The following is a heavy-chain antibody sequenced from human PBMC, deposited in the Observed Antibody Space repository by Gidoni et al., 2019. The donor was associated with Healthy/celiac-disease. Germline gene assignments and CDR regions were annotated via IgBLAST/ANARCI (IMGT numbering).Heavy chain of an antibody. J-gene: IGHJ4*02. CDR3: AKDGGITIFGVVMYYFDY. CDR2: IRGSGGST. V-gene: IGHV3-23*04. Sequence: EVQLVESGGGLVQPGGSLRLSCAASGFTFSSYAMSWVRQAPGKGLEWVSAIRGSGGSTYYADSVKGRFTISRDNSKNTLYLQMNSLRAEDTAVYYCAKDGGITIFGVVMYYFDYWGQGTLVTVSS. CDR1: GFTFSSYA. D-gene: IGHD3-3*01.